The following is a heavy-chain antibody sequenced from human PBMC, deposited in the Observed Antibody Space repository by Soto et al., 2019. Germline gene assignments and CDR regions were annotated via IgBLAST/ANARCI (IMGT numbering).Heavy chain of an antibody. D-gene: IGHD2-2*01. J-gene: IGHJ5*02. V-gene: IGHV4-31*03. CDR1: GDAIYIGGYY. CDR2: IYHTGKT. Sequence: PSETLSLTCTVSGDAIYIGGYYWTWIRQHPGKGLEWIGYIYHTGKTYYNPSLESRVTMSVDTSKNQFSLKLASVTAADTAVYYCAREGSSTANSIDPWDQGTLLTVFS. CDR3: AREGSSTANSIDP.